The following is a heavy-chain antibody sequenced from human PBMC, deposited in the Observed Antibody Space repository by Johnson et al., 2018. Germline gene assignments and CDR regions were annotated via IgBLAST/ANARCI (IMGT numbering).Heavy chain of an antibody. J-gene: IGHJ4*02. CDR2: IRSKAYGGTT. CDR3: TRVRLGELSVDY. D-gene: IGHD3-16*02. V-gene: IGHV3-49*03. CDR1: GFTFGDYA. Sequence: VQLQESGGGLVQPGRSLRLSCTASGFTFGDYAMSWFRQAPGKGLEWVGFIRSKAYGGTTAYAASVKGRFTISRDDSKSIAYLQMNSLKTEDTAVYYCTRVRLGELSVDYWGQGTLVTVSS.